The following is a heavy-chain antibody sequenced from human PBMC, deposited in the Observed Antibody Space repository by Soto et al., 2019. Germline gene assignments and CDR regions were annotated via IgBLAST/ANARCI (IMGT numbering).Heavy chain of an antibody. J-gene: IGHJ4*02. D-gene: IGHD5-12*01. CDR2: ISYDGSNK. Sequence: GGSLRLSCAASGFTFSSYGMHWVRQAPGKGLEWVAVISYDGSNKYYADSVKGRFTISRDNSKNTLYLQMNSLRAEDTAVYYCAKDPHSGYDSPYSSYYWGQGTLVTVSS. CDR3: AKDPHSGYDSPYSSYY. CDR1: GFTFSSYG. V-gene: IGHV3-30*18.